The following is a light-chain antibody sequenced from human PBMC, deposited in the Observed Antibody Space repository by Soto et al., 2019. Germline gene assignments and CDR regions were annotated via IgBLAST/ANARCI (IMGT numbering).Light chain of an antibody. Sequence: EKVMTHSPATPSVSAGERASLSCRASQSVSNSLACYQQKPAQAPRLLLYDASTRATAIPARFSGSASRTEFTRTITRLEPEDFSVYYCHQYGTAPLTFGPGTKVDIK. CDR3: HQYGTAPLT. V-gene: IGKV3-15*01. CDR1: QSVSNS. J-gene: IGKJ3*01. CDR2: DAS.